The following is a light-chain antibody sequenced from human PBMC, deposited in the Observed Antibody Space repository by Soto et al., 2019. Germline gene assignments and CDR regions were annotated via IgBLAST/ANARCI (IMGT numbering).Light chain of an antibody. CDR2: GNS. CDR1: SSNIGAGYD. CDR3: QSYDSSLSGSEV. Sequence: QSVLTQPPSVSGAPGQRVTISCTGSSSNIGAGYDVHWYQQLPGTAPKLLIYGNSNRPSGVPDRFSGSKSGTSASLAITELQAEDEADYYCQSYDSSLSGSEVFGTGTKVTVL. V-gene: IGLV1-40*01. J-gene: IGLJ1*01.